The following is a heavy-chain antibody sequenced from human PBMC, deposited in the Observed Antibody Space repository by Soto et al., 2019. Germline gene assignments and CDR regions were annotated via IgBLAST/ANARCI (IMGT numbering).Heavy chain of an antibody. CDR2: IYHRGST. Sequence: PSETLSLTCAVSGGSTSSGGSSWSWIRQPPGKGPEWIAHIYHRGSTYYNPSLKGRVTISVDTSKHPFSLQLSSVTAADTAVYYCASIILTGYYIDYWGQGTPVTV. J-gene: IGHJ4*02. V-gene: IGHV4-30-2*01. D-gene: IGHD3-9*01. CDR1: GGSTSSGGSS. CDR3: ASIILTGYYIDY.